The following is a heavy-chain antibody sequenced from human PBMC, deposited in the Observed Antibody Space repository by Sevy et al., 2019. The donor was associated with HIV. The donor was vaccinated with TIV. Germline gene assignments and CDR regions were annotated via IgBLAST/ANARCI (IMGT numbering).Heavy chain of an antibody. CDR1: GYTFTSYD. CDR2: MNPNSGNT. V-gene: IGHV1-8*01. J-gene: IGHJ4*02. Sequence: ASVKVSCKASGYTFTSYDINWVRQATGQGLEWMGWMNPNSGNTGYAQKFQGRVTMTRNTSISTAYMELSSLRSEETAVYYCARVERDYYDSSGYNDYWGQGTLVTVSS. D-gene: IGHD3-22*01. CDR3: ARVERDYYDSSGYNDY.